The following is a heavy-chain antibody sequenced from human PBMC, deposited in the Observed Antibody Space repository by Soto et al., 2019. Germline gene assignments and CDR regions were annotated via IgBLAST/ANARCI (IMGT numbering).Heavy chain of an antibody. D-gene: IGHD5-12*01. J-gene: IGHJ4*02. CDR3: AREMREKSHEGYDIDY. CDR2: IYTSGST. V-gene: IGHV4-4*07. CDR1: GGSISDYY. Sequence: QVQLQESGPGLVKPSATLSLTCTVSGGSISDYYWSCIRQPAGKGLERIGRIYTSGSTDYKPSLKSRVSISIDTSKSQFSLKVTSITAADTAVYYCAREMREKSHEGYDIDYWGQGTLVTVSS.